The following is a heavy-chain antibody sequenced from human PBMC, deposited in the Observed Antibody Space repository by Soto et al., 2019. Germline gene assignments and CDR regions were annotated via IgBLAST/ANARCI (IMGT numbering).Heavy chain of an antibody. D-gene: IGHD2-2*01. Sequence: QVQLQSWGAGLLKPSETLSLTCAVYGGSFSGYSWSWIRQSPGKGLVWIGEISRSGSINFNPSLKSRVTMSVDTSKSQFSLQLSSVTAADTAVYYCARGALRGSPNRRTRFDPWGQGTLVTVSS. CDR1: GGSFSGYS. V-gene: IGHV4-34*01. CDR3: ARGALRGSPNRRTRFDP. J-gene: IGHJ5*02. CDR2: ISRSGSI.